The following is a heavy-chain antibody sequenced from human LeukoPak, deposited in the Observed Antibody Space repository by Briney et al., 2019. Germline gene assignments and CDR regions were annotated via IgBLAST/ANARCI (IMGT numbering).Heavy chain of an antibody. CDR3: ARAGGSHYYYGMDV. CDR1: GGSIGSYY. V-gene: IGHV4-59*01. J-gene: IGHJ6*04. D-gene: IGHD2-15*01. CDR2: IYYSGSN. Sequence: SETLSLTCTVSGGSIGSYYWSWIRPPPGKGREWVGYIYYSGSNNYNPSLKSRVTISVDTSKNQFSLKLSSVTAADTAVYYCARAGGSHYYYGMDVWGKGTTVTVSS.